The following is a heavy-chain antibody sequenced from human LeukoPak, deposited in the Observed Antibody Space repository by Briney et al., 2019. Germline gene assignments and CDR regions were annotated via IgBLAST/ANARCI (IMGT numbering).Heavy chain of an antibody. CDR2: FHPNSGGT. Sequence: GASVKVSCQASGYTFTGYYMQWDRQAPGQGLEWMGWFHPNSGGTNYAQKFQGRGTMTRDTPISTAYMELSRLRSDDTAVYYCARVFGATSGGLFRPPGYYFDYWGQGTLVTVSS. V-gene: IGHV1-2*02. D-gene: IGHD3-16*01. CDR3: ARVFGATSGGLFRPPGYYFDY. J-gene: IGHJ4*02. CDR1: GYTFTGYY.